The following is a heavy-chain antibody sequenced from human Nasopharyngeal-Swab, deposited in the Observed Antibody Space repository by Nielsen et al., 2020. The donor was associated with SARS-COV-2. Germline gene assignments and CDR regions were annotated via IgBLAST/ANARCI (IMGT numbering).Heavy chain of an antibody. V-gene: IGHV1-2*06. Sequence: ASVKVSCKASGYTFTGYYMHWVRQAPGQGLEWMGRINPNSGGTNYAQKFQGRVTMTRDTSISTAYMELSRLRSDDTAVYYCASLAVVAAAPMSHDAFDIWGQGTMVTVSS. CDR3: ASLAVVAAAPMSHDAFDI. CDR1: GYTFTGYY. D-gene: IGHD2-15*01. CDR2: INPNSGGT. J-gene: IGHJ3*02.